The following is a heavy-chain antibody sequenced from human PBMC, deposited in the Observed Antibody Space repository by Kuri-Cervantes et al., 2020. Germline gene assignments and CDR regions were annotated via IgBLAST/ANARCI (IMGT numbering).Heavy chain of an antibody. CDR1: GFTFSSYS. V-gene: IGHV3-48*04. J-gene: IGHJ1*01. Sequence: GGSLRLSCAASGFTFSSYSMNWVRQAPGKGLEWVSYISSSGSTVYYADSVKGRFTVSRDNAKKSLFLQMNSLKAEDTAVYYCARDIDFGAPPSEWFQYWGQGTLVTVSS. CDR3: ARDIDFGAPPSEWFQY. D-gene: IGHD4-17*01. CDR2: ISSSGSTV.